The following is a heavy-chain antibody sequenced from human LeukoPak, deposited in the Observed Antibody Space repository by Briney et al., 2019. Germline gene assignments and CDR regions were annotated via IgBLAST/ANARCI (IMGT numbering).Heavy chain of an antibody. V-gene: IGHV3-21*01. D-gene: IGHD6-6*01. CDR2: ISSNNGYI. Sequence: GGSLRPSCAASGFSFSSYRMNWVRQAPGEGLEWVASISSNNGYIYYADSVKGRFTISRDNGENSLHLQMNSLRAEDAAVYYCARDLGTRKSIAFADWGQGTLVTVSS. CDR3: ARDLGTRKSIAFAD. J-gene: IGHJ4*02. CDR1: GFSFSSYR.